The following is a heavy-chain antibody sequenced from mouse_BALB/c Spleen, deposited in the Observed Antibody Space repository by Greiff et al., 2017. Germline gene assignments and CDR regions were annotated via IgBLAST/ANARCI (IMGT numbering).Heavy chain of an antibody. CDR2: IDPANGNT. D-gene: IGHD1-1*01. J-gene: IGHJ4*01. Sequence: VQLTQSGAELVKPGASVKLSCTASGFNIKDTYMPWVKQRPEQGLEWIGRIDPANGNTKYDPKFQGKATITADTSSNTAYLQLSSLTSEDTAVYYCARGGSSYYAIDDWGQGTSVTVSS. CDR3: ARGGSSYYAIDD. V-gene: IGHV14-3*02. CDR1: GFNIKDTY.